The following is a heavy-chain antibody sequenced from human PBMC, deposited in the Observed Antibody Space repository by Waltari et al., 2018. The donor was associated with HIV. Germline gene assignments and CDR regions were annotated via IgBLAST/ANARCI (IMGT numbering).Heavy chain of an antibody. CDR3: AKDRQQYSYFGMDV. J-gene: IGHJ6*02. D-gene: IGHD1-1*01. CDR1: GYFFSSYY. Sequence: QVHLVQSGAEVKKPGASVKVSCKPSGYFFSSYYIHWVRQAPGQGLDWMGVLNPSGGATNYAQKFQGRVTMTTDTSTSTVYMELTNLRSEDTAVYYCAKDRQQYSYFGMDVWGQGTTVTVSS. CDR2: LNPSGGAT. V-gene: IGHV1-46*01.